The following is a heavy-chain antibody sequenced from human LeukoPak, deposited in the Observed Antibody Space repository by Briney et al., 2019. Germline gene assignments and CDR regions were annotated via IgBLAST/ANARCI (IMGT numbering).Heavy chain of an antibody. CDR3: ARGGGTYGSGSYYNPAIPRGYGMDV. CDR2: FDPEDGET. CDR1: GYTLTELS. J-gene: IGHJ6*02. V-gene: IGHV1-24*01. Sequence: ASVKVSCKVSGYTLTELSMHWVRQAPGKGLEWMGGFDPEDGETIYAQKFQGRVTMTEDTSTDTAYMELSSLRSEDTAVYYCARGGGTYGSGSYYNPAIPRGYGMDVWGQGTTVTVSS. D-gene: IGHD3-10*01.